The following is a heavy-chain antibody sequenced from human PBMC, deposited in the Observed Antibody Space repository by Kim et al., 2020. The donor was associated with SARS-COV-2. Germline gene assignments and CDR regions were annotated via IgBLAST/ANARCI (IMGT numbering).Heavy chain of an antibody. D-gene: IGHD5-12*01. CDR3: ARDAGERWLHRYYYYGMDV. V-gene: IGHV1-18*01. CDR2: ISAYNGNT. Sequence: ASVKVSCKASGYTFTSYGISWVRQAPGQGLEWMGWISAYNGNTNYAQKLQGRVTMTTDTSTSTAYMELRSLRSDDTAVYYCARDAGERWLHRYYYYGMDVWGQGTTVTVSS. CDR1: GYTFTSYG. J-gene: IGHJ6*02.